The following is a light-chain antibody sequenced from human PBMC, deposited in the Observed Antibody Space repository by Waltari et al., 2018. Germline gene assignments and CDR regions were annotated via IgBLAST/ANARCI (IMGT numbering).Light chain of an antibody. Sequence: ETVMTQSPATLSVSPWEGAPLSFTASQNINFNLAGYQQQLGQAPRLLIYGASSRTTGIPARFGGSGSGTDFTLTISSVQSEDFAIYYCQQYDKWPFTFGQGTKVDIK. J-gene: IGKJ2*01. CDR3: QQYDKWPFT. CDR2: GAS. CDR1: QNINFN. V-gene: IGKV3-15*01.